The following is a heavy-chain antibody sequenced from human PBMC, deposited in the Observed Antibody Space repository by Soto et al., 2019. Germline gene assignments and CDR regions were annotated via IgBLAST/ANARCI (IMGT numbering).Heavy chain of an antibody. CDR3: AKDPDIVATSNRFDY. CDR2: ISGSGGST. Sequence: GGSLRLSCAASGFTFSSYAMSWVRQAPGTGLEWVSAISGSGGSTYYADSVKGRFTISRDNSKNTLYLQMNSLRAEDTAVYYCAKDPDIVATSNRFDYWGQGTLVTVSS. V-gene: IGHV3-23*01. D-gene: IGHD5-12*01. CDR1: GFTFSSYA. J-gene: IGHJ4*02.